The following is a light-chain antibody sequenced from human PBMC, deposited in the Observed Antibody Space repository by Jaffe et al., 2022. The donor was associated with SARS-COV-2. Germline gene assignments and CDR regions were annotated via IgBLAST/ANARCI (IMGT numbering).Light chain of an antibody. Sequence: ERVMTQSPATLSASPGERVTLSCRASQSVSGNLAWYQQKPGQSPRLLIYDASTRATGIPARFSGSGSGTEFTLTISSLQSEDSAVYYCQQYNSWPPLTFGGGTKVEIK. V-gene: IGKV3-15*01. CDR3: QQYNSWPPLT. CDR1: QSVSGN. J-gene: IGKJ4*01. CDR2: DAS.